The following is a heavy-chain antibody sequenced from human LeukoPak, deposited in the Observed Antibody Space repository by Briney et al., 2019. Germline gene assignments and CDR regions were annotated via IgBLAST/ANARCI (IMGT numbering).Heavy chain of an antibody. V-gene: IGHV4-61*01. Sequence: SETLSLTCTVSGGSVSSGSYYWSWIRQPPGKGLEWIGYIYYSGSTNYNPSLKSRVTISVDTSKNQFSLKLSSVTAADTAVYCCARGPDSSGWYFDYWGQGTLVTVSS. CDR3: ARGPDSSGWYFDY. J-gene: IGHJ4*02. CDR2: IYYSGST. CDR1: GGSVSSGSYY. D-gene: IGHD6-19*01.